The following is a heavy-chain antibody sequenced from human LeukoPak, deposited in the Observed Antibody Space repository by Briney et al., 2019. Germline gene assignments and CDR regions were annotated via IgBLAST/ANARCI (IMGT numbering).Heavy chain of an antibody. J-gene: IGHJ5*02. D-gene: IGHD2-15*01. CDR3: ASCSGYGNWFDP. V-gene: IGHV1-24*01. CDR2: FDPEDGET. Sequence: ASVKVSCKASGYTFTSYYMHWVRQAPGKGLEWMGGFDPEDGETIYAQKFQGRVTMTEDTSTDTAYMELSSLRSEDTAVYYCASCSGYGNWFDPWGQGSLVTVSS. CDR1: GYTFTSYY.